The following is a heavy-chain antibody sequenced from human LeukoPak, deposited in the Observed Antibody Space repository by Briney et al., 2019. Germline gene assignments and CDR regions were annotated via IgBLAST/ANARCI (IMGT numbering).Heavy chain of an antibody. V-gene: IGHV3-23*01. CDR3: AMELLKSNDY. J-gene: IGHJ4*02. Sequence: PGGSLRLSCAASGFTFSSYAMSWVRQAPGKGLEWVSAISGSGGSTYYADSVKGRFTISRDNAKNSLYLQMNSLRAEDTAVYYCAMELLKSNDYWGQGTLVTVSS. CDR1: GFTFSSYA. CDR2: ISGSGGST. D-gene: IGHD1-7*01.